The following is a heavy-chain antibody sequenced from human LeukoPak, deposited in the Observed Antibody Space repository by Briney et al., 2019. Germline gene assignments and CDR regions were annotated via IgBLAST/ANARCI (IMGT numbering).Heavy chain of an antibody. D-gene: IGHD3-16*02. V-gene: IGHV3-23*01. Sequence: PGGSLRLSCEAAGFTLSNYAMSWVRQAPGKGLEWVSGISGSGSGTYYGDSVKGRFTISRDNSKNSLYLQMNSLRAEDTAVYYCARDMELSTWGQGTLVTVSS. CDR3: ARDMELST. CDR2: ISGSGSGT. CDR1: GFTLSNYA. J-gene: IGHJ5*02.